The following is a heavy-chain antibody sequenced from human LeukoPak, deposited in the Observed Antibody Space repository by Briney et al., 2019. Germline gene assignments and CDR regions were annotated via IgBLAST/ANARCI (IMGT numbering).Heavy chain of an antibody. CDR2: ISSRSTYT. Sequence: PGASLRLSCAASGFTFSSYAMSWVRQAPGKGPEWVSSISSRSTYTDYADSVKGRFTISRDNSKNTLNLQMHSLRAEDTAVYYCAKDDQGDCTSSSCYRWFDPWGQGTRVSVSS. V-gene: IGHV3-23*01. CDR1: GFTFSSYA. D-gene: IGHD2-2*02. J-gene: IGHJ5*02. CDR3: AKDDQGDCTSSSCYRWFDP.